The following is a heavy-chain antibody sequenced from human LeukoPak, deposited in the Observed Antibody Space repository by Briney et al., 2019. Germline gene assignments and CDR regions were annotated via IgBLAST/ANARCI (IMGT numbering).Heavy chain of an antibody. D-gene: IGHD3-22*01. CDR3: AKDQYYYDSSGYYGGY. J-gene: IGHJ4*02. CDR1: GFTFSSYG. V-gene: IGHV3-30*18. CDR2: ISYDGSNK. Sequence: PGRSLRLSCAASGFTFSSYGMHWVRQAPGKGLEWVAVISYDGSNKYYADSVKGRFTISRDNSKNTLYLQMNSLRAEDTAVYYCAKDQYYYDSSGYYGGYWGQGTLVTVSS.